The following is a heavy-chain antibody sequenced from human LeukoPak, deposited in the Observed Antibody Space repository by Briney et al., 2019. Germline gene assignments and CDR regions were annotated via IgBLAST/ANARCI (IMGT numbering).Heavy chain of an antibody. CDR2: ISYDGSNK. J-gene: IGHJ5*02. CDR1: GFTFSSYA. Sequence: GGSLRLSCAASGFTFSSYAMHWVRQAPGKGLEWVAVISYDGSNKYYADSVKGRFTISRDNSKNTLYLQMNCLRAEDTAVYYCARDRHYYGSGSENWFDPWGQGTLVTVSS. D-gene: IGHD3-10*01. CDR3: ARDRHYYGSGSENWFDP. V-gene: IGHV3-30*04.